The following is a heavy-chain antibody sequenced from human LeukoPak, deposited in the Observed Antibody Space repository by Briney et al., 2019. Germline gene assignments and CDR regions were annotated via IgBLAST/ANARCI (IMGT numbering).Heavy chain of an antibody. V-gene: IGHV1-2*02. J-gene: IGHJ4*02. Sequence: ASVKVSCKASGYTFTDYYVHWVRQAPGQGLEWLGWINTITGGTNYGQKFQGRVTMTRDTSITTAYIELSSLKSDDTAVYYCARGREVAGTVGYWGQGTLVTVS. CDR3: ARGREVAGTVGY. CDR2: INTITGGT. CDR1: GYTFTDYY. D-gene: IGHD6-19*01.